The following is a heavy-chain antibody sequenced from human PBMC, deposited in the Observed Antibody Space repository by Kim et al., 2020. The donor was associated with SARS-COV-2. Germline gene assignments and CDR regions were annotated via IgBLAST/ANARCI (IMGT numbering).Heavy chain of an antibody. D-gene: IGHD6-13*01. J-gene: IGHJ6*02. CDR3: ARARPYSRFYYYYGMDV. CDR2: INHSGST. V-gene: IGHV4-34*01. Sequence: SETLSLTCAVYGGSFSGYYWSWIRQPPGKGLEWIGEINHSGSTNYNPSLKSRVTISVDTSKNQFSLKLSSVTAADTAVYYCARARPYSRFYYYYGMDVWGQGTTVTVSS. CDR1: GGSFSGYY.